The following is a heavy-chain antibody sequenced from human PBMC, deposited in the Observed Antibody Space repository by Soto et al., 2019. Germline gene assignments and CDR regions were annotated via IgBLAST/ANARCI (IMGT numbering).Heavy chain of an antibody. D-gene: IGHD2-15*01. V-gene: IGHV1-18*04. J-gene: IGHJ4*02. CDR1: GYNFTSYS. Sequence: HVQVVQSGGEVKKPGASVQVSCKPSGYNFTSYSISLVRQAPGKGLEWMGWVSTHYGNTKYAQKFEGRVSMTADTATKTAYMELRSLRSDDTAIYYCARGVGVPVMDYCCQGTLLTVAS. CDR2: VSTHYGNT. CDR3: ARGVGVPVMDY.